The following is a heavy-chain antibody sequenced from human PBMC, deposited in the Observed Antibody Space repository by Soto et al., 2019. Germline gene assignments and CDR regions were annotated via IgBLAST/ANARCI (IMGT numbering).Heavy chain of an antibody. J-gene: IGHJ4*02. V-gene: IGHV4-31*03. Sequence: SETLSLTCTVSGGSISSGGYYWSWIRQHPGKGLEWIGYIYYSGSTYYNPSLKSRVTISVDTSKNQFSLKLSSVTAADAAVYYCARSKLEDCSGGSCYGYYFDYWGQGTLVTVSS. CDR2: IYYSGST. CDR3: ARSKLEDCSGGSCYGYYFDY. CDR1: GGSISSGGYY. D-gene: IGHD2-15*01.